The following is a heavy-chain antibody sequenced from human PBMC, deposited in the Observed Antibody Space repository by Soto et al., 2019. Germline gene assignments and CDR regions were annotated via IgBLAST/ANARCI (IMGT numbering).Heavy chain of an antibody. J-gene: IGHJ5*02. CDR1: GFSISTYG. Sequence: GGSLRLSCAASGFSISTYGVTWVRQAPGKGLEWVSGFSGSSGNTYYADSVKGRFTISRDNSKNTVYLQMNSLRAEDTAVYYCARMYSSGSGWFHPWGQGTLVTVS. CDR2: FSGSSGNT. D-gene: IGHD6-19*01. V-gene: IGHV3-23*01. CDR3: ARMYSSGSGWFHP.